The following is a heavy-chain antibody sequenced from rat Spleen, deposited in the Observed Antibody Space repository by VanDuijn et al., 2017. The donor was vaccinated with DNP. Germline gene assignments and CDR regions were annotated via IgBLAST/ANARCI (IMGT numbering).Heavy chain of an antibody. CDR1: GFTFSDYY. Sequence: EVQLVESGGGLVQPGRSLKLSCAASGFTFSDYYMAWVRQAPAKGLEWVATLSYNGGTPYYRDSVKGRFTISRDNAQGTLYLQMDSLRSEDTATYYCARSDSYGFPYWGQGTLVTVSS. CDR3: ARSDSYGFPY. CDR2: LSYNGGTP. J-gene: IGHJ3*01. D-gene: IGHD1-2*01. V-gene: IGHV5-7*01.